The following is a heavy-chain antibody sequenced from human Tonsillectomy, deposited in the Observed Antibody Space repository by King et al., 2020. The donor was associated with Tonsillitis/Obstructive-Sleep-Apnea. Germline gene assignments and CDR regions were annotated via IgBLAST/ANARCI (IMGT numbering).Heavy chain of an antibody. Sequence: VQLVESGGGVVQPGRSLRLSCAASGFTFSSYGMHWVRQAPGKGLGWVAVISYDGSNKYVADSVKCRFTISRDNSKNTLYLQMNCLRAEDTAVYYCAKGSKYQLLYGFDYWGQGTLVTVSS. CDR2: ISYDGSNK. V-gene: IGHV3-30*18. CDR3: AKGSKYQLLYGFDY. J-gene: IGHJ4*02. CDR1: GFTFSSYG. D-gene: IGHD2-2*02.